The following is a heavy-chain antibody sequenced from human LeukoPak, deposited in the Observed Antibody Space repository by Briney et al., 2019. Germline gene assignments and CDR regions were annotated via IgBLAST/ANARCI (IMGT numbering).Heavy chain of an antibody. CDR2: INPSGGST. Sequence: ASVKVSCKASGYTFTSYYMHWVRQAPGQGLEWMGIINPSGGSTSYAQKFQGRVTMTRNTSISTAYMELSSLRSEDTAVYYCASQLEYSSLLGSYYYYGMDVWGQGTTVTVSS. CDR3: ASQLEYSSLLGSYYYYGMDV. CDR1: GYTFTSYY. V-gene: IGHV1-46*01. D-gene: IGHD6-6*01. J-gene: IGHJ6*02.